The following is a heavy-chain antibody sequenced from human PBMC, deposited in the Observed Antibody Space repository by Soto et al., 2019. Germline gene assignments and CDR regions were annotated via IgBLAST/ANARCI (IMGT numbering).Heavy chain of an antibody. D-gene: IGHD3-3*01. J-gene: IGHJ6*02. Sequence: QVQVVESGGGVVQPGRSLRLSCAAAGFIFNGYAMHWVRQAPGKGLEWVAVISYDGKNKYYADSVKGRFTISRDNSKSTLILQMDRLRTEDTAVYYCARDPSPLQLLEIYYGMDVWGQGTTVTVSS. V-gene: IGHV3-30*04. CDR1: GFIFNGYA. CDR3: ARDPSPLQLLEIYYGMDV. CDR2: ISYDGKNK.